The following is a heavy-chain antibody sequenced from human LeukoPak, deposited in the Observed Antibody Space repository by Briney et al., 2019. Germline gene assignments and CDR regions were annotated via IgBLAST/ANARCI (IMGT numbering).Heavy chain of an antibody. CDR1: GGTFSSYA. Sequence: SVKVSCKASGGTFSSYAISWVRQAPGQGLEWMGGIIPIFGTANYAQKFQGRVTITADESTSTAYMELSSLRSEDTAVYYCARDLWFGELLYREPYYYCGMDVWGQGTTVTVSS. CDR2: IIPIFGTA. V-gene: IGHV1-69*13. J-gene: IGHJ6*02. CDR3: ARDLWFGELLYREPYYYCGMDV. D-gene: IGHD3-10*01.